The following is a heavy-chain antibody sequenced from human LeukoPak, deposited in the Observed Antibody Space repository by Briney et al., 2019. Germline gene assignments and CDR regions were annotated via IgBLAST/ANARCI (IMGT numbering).Heavy chain of an antibody. J-gene: IGHJ6*02. CDR2: IYYSGST. CDR3: ARRIAVAGLYYCYGMDV. D-gene: IGHD6-19*01. V-gene: IGHV4-59*08. CDR1: GGSISSYY. Sequence: PSETLSLTCTVSGGSISSYYWSWIRQPPGKGLEWIGYIYYSGSTNYNPSLKSRVTISVDTSKNQFSLKLSSVTAADTAVYYCARRIAVAGLYYCYGMDVWGQGTTVTVSS.